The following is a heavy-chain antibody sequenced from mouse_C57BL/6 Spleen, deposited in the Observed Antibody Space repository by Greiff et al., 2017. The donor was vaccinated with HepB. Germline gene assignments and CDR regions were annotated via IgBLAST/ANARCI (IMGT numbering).Heavy chain of an antibody. Sequence: HVQLQQPGAELVRPGSSVKLSCKASGYTFTSYWMDWVKQRPGQGLEWIGNIYPSDSETHYNQKFKDKATLTVDKSSSTAYMQLSSLTSEDSAVYYCARKDDGAYWGQGTLVTVSA. J-gene: IGHJ3*01. CDR1: GYTFTSYW. V-gene: IGHV1-61*01. D-gene: IGHD2-12*01. CDR3: ARKDDGAY. CDR2: IYPSDSET.